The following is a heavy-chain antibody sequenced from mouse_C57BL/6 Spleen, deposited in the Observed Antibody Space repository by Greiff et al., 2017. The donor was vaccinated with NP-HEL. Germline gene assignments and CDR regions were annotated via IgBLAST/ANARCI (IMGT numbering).Heavy chain of an antibody. CDR1: GYTFTSYW. V-gene: IGHV1-55*01. CDR2: IYPGSGST. CDR3: ARSRAYYKAYYAMDY. Sequence: QVQLQQPGAELVKPGASVKMSCKASGYTFTSYWITWVKQRPGQGLEWIGDIYPGSGSTNYNEKFKSKATLTVDTSSSTAYMQLSSLTSEDSAVYYCARSRAYYKAYYAMDYWGQGTSVTVSS. J-gene: IGHJ4*01. D-gene: IGHD2-12*01.